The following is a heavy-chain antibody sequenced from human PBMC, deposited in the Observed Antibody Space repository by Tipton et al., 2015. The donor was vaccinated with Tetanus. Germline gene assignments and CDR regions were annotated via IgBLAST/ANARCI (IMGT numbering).Heavy chain of an antibody. D-gene: IGHD1-26*01. J-gene: IGHJ2*01. Sequence: SLRLSCAASGFTFSSYAMNWVRQAPGKGLEWVSTISGSGGSTYYADSVKGRFTVSRDNSKNTLYLQIYSLRAEDTAVYYCARDYYAELLGWYFALWGRGTLVTVSS. CDR1: GFTFSSYA. CDR3: ARDYYAELLGWYFAL. V-gene: IGHV3-23*01. CDR2: ISGSGGST.